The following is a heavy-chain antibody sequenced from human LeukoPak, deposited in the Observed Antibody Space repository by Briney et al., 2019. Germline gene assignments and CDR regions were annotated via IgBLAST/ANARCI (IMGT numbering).Heavy chain of an antibody. J-gene: IGHJ4*02. CDR2: INTNTGNP. Sequence: GASVKVSCKASGYTFTSYAMNWVRQAPGQGLEWMGWINTNTGNPTYAQGFTGRFVFSLDTSVSTAYLQISSLKAEDTAVYYCARGDSSSWTRLPDFDYWGQGTLVTVSS. CDR1: GYTFTSYA. CDR3: ARGDSSSWTRLPDFDY. V-gene: IGHV7-4-1*02. D-gene: IGHD6-13*01.